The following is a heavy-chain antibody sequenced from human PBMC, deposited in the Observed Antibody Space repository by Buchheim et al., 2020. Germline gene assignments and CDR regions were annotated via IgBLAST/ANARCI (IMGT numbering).Heavy chain of an antibody. J-gene: IGHJ6*02. Sequence: QVQLQQWGAGLLKPSETLSLTCAVYGGSFSGYYWSWIRQPPGTGLEWIGEINHSGSTNYNPSLKSRVTISVDTSKNQFSLKLSSVTAADTAVYYCARGRGNYCTNGVCYTGYYYYGMDVWGQGTT. D-gene: IGHD2-8*01. CDR2: INHSGST. CDR3: ARGRGNYCTNGVCYTGYYYYGMDV. CDR1: GGSFSGYY. V-gene: IGHV4-34*01.